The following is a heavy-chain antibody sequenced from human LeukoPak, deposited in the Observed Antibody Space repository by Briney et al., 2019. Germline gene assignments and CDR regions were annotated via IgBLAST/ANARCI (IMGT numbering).Heavy chain of an antibody. J-gene: IGHJ3*02. CDR1: GYTFNAYY. CDR2: FDPEDGET. CDR3: ARDRVGAKRRGYDAFDI. D-gene: IGHD1-26*01. Sequence: ASVKVSCKASGYTFNAYYIHWVRQAPGKGLEWMGGFDPEDGETIYAQKFQGRVTMTEDTSTDTAYMELSSLRSEDTAVYYCARDRVGAKRRGYDAFDIWGQGTMVTVSS. V-gene: IGHV1-24*01.